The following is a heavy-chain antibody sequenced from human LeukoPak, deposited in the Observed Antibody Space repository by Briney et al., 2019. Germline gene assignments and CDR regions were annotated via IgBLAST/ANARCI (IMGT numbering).Heavy chain of an antibody. CDR2: ISGSGFTI. V-gene: IGHV3-48*01. CDR3: VRGVPKTSYYYYYMDV. J-gene: IGHJ6*03. D-gene: IGHD4-11*01. CDR1: GFTLSNYS. Sequence: GGSLRLSCAVSGFTLSNYSMNWVRQAPGKGLEWLSYISGSGFTIHYADSVKGRFTISRDNAKNSLYLQMNSLRAEDTAVYYCVRGVPKTSYYYYYMDVWGKGTTVTVSS.